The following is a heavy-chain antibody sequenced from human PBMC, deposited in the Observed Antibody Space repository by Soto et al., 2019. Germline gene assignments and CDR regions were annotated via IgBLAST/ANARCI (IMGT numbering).Heavy chain of an antibody. CDR3: ARDIPLRYFDWLSPSPNWFDP. J-gene: IGHJ5*02. D-gene: IGHD3-9*01. Sequence: ASVKVSCKASGYTFTSYGISWVRQAPGQGLEWMGWISAYNGNTNYAQKLQGRVTMTTDTSTSTAYMELRSLRSDDTAVYYCARDIPLRYFDWLSPSPNWFDPWGKGTLVTVSS. CDR1: GYTFTSYG. V-gene: IGHV1-18*01. CDR2: ISAYNGNT.